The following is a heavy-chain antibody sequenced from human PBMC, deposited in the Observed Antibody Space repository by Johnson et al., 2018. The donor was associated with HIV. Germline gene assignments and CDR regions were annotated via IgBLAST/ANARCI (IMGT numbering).Heavy chain of an antibody. J-gene: IGHJ3*02. CDR1: EFTFNSYW. V-gene: IGHV3-7*01. D-gene: IGHD2-15*01. Sequence: VQLVESGGGLVQPGGSLRLSCAGSEFTFNSYWMSWVRQAPGEGLEWVANINQDGTEKYYADSMRGRFTISRDNAKNTLYLQMNSLRAEDTAVYYCARGGGRSYEAFDIWGQGTMVTVSS. CDR3: ARGGGRSYEAFDI. CDR2: INQDGTEK.